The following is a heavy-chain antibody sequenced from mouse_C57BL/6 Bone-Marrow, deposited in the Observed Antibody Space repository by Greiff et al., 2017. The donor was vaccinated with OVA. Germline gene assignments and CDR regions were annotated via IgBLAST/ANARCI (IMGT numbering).Heavy chain of an antibody. V-gene: IGHV5-6*02. CDR1: GFTFSSYG. CDR3: ASLITTVVSYYFDY. J-gene: IGHJ2*01. CDR2: ISSGGSYT. D-gene: IGHD1-1*01. Sequence: DVKLVESGGDLVKPGGSLKLSCAASGFTFSSYGMSWVRQTPDKRLEWVATISSGGSYTYYPHSVKGRFTISRDNAKNTLYLQMSSLRSEDTAMYYCASLITTVVSYYFDYWGEGTTRTVSS.